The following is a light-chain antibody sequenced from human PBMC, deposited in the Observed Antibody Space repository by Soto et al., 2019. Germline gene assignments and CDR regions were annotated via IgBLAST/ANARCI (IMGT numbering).Light chain of an antibody. CDR3: QQYGSSQWT. CDR2: GAS. V-gene: IGKV3-20*01. Sequence: EIVLTQSPGTLSLSPGERATLSCRASQSVRSSYLAWYQQRPGQAPRLLIYGASSRATGIPDRFSGGGSGTDFTLTISRLEPEDFAVYYCQQYGSSQWTFGQGTKVEVK. CDR1: QSVRSSY. J-gene: IGKJ1*01.